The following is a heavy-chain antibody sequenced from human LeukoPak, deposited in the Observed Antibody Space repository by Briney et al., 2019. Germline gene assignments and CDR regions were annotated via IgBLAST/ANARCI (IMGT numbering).Heavy chain of an antibody. CDR2: IYSDNT. J-gene: IGHJ4*02. Sequence: TGGSLRLSCTVSGFTVSSNSMSWVRQAPGKGLEWVSFIYSDNTHYSDSVKGRFTISRDNSKNTLYLQMNSLRAEDTAVYYCARVTYGSGTYGAFDYWGQGTLVTVSS. CDR1: GFTVSSNS. CDR3: ARVTYGSGTYGAFDY. V-gene: IGHV3-53*01. D-gene: IGHD3-10*01.